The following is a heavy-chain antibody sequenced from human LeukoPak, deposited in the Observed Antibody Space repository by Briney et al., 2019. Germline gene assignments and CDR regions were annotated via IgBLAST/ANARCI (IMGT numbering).Heavy chain of an antibody. CDR3: TRLRFLEPTFDY. CDR2: TRSKAYGGTT. J-gene: IGHJ4*02. V-gene: IGHV3-49*04. CDR1: RFSFRDYD. Sequence: PGKSLRLSCRASRFSFRDYDMHWVRQAPGKGLEWVGFTRSKAYGGTTEYAASVKGRFTISRDDSKSIAYLQMNSLKTEDTAVYYCTRLRFLEPTFDYWGQGTLVTVSS. D-gene: IGHD3-3*01.